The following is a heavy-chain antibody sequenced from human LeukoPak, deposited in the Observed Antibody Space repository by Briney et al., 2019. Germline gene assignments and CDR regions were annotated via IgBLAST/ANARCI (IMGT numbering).Heavy chain of an antibody. J-gene: IGHJ4*02. CDR1: GGSVRGDRYY. CDR2: IYHSGST. V-gene: IGHV4-61*01. Sequence: SETLSLTCTVSGGSVRGDRYYWNWIRQPPGKGLEWVGEIYHSGSTIYNPSLKSRVTISVDMSKNQFSLKLNSVTAADTAVYYCARYGDSFGFQYYFDYWGQGTLVTVSS. CDR3: ARYGDSFGFQYYFDY. D-gene: IGHD7-27*01.